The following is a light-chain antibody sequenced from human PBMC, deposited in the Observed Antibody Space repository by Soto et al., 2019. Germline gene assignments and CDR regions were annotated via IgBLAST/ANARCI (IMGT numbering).Light chain of an antibody. CDR3: QQYSNWPPFT. V-gene: IGKV3-15*01. Sequence: EIVMTQSPATLSVSPGERATLSCRASQSVSSKLAWYQQKSGQAPRLLIYDASARATGIPARFSGSGSGTEFTLTVSSLQSEDFAVYYCQQYSNWPPFTFGPGTKVDIK. J-gene: IGKJ3*01. CDR2: DAS. CDR1: QSVSSK.